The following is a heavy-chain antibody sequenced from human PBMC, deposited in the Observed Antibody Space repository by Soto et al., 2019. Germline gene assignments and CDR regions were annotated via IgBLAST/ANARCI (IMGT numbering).Heavy chain of an antibody. D-gene: IGHD3-10*01. Sequence: EVHLVESGGGLVQPGGSLRLSCVASGFRPSDYFMDWVRQAPGKGPECVARIKNKAEKDIKEYAASAKGRFIVSRADSKNSLYLQMNSLNTEDTAIYFCVRDSLKGTFDHWGQGALVTVSS. V-gene: IGHV3-72*01. CDR3: VRDSLKGTFDH. J-gene: IGHJ4*02. CDR1: GFRPSDYF. CDR2: IKNKAEKDIK.